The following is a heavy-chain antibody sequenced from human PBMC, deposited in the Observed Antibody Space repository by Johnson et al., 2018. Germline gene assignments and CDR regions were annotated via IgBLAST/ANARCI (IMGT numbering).Heavy chain of an antibody. CDR1: GLIFSGST. CDR3: ARDDGGDDAFDI. Sequence: EVQLVESGGGLVQPGGSLELSCAASGLIFSGSTMHWVRQASGKGLEWVGRIRSKANSYATAYAASVKGRFTISRDDSKNTAYLQMNSPRAEDTAVYYRARDDGGDDAFDIWGQGTMVTVSS. D-gene: IGHD4-23*01. V-gene: IGHV3-73*01. CDR2: IRSKANSYAT. J-gene: IGHJ3*02.